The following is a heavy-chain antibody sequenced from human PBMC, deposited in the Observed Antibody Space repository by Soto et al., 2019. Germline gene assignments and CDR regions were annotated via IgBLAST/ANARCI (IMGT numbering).Heavy chain of an antibody. D-gene: IGHD2-8*02. CDR2: ISPKSTYR. CDR1: AFRLSGYY. J-gene: IGHJ5*02. V-gene: IGHV3-11*06. Sequence: GGSLRFSGLAGAFRLSGYYMTWSRQAPGKGLEWLSHISPKSTYRNYADSVKGRFAISRDNTKSSLFLQMNSLGVQDTALYYCVRGAGGGLFEPWGQGVLVTASS. CDR3: VRGAGGGLFEP.